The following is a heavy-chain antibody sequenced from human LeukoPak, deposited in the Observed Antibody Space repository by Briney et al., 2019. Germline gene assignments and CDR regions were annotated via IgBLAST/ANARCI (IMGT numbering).Heavy chain of an antibody. D-gene: IGHD4-11*01. CDR1: GDSVSSITAA. CDR3: ARGYNNFFDY. J-gene: IGHJ4*02. CDR2: TYYRSKWYN. Sequence: KPSQTLSLTCAISGDSVSSITAAWHWIRQSPSRGLEWLGRTYYRSKWYNDYAISVKSRITISPDTSKNQFSLQLNSVTPEDTAVYYCARGYNNFFDYWGQGTLVTVSS. V-gene: IGHV6-1*01.